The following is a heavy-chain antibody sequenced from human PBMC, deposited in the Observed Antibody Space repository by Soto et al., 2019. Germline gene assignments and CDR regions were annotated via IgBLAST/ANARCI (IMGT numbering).Heavy chain of an antibody. J-gene: IGHJ4*02. Sequence: EVQILESGGALIQPGGSLRLSCAASGFTSSMTWVRQAPGKGLEWVSASDFSGRLTYYADSVKGRFTIFRDTSVNTLFLQMNSLRTEDTAVYYCANILVGQWLVTGGYWGPGTRVTVSS. CDR3: ANILVGQWLVTGGY. CDR1: GFTSS. D-gene: IGHD6-19*01. V-gene: IGHV3-23*01. CDR2: SDFSGRLT.